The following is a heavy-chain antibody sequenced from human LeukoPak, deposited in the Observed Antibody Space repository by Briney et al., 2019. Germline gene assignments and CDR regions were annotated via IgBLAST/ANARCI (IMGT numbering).Heavy chain of an antibody. V-gene: IGHV3-74*01. D-gene: IGHD5-18*01. CDR2: INSDGSST. J-gene: IGHJ4*02. CDR1: GFTFSNYW. CDR3: ARGGYSNGPFHY. Sequence: GGSLRLSCAASGFTFSNYWIHWVRQTPGKGLVWVSRINSDGSSTSYADSVKGRFTISRDNAKNTLYLQMNSLRAEDTAVYYCARGGYSNGPFHYWGQGTLVTVSS.